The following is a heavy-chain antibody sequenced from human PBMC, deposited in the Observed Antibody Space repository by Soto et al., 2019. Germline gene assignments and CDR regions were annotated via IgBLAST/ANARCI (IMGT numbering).Heavy chain of an antibody. J-gene: IGHJ6*02. D-gene: IGHD2-15*01. CDR3: STDCSGGSCYPGAHYYYYSMDV. Sequence: EVQLVESGGGLVKPGGSLRLSCAASGFSFSYAWMSWVRQAPGKGLEWVGRVKSKTDGGTTDYAAPVKGRFTISRDDSKTTVYLQMNSLKSEDTAVYSCSTDCSGGSCYPGAHYYYYSMDVWGQGTTVTVSS. CDR2: VKSKTDGGTT. CDR1: GFSFSYAW. V-gene: IGHV3-15*01.